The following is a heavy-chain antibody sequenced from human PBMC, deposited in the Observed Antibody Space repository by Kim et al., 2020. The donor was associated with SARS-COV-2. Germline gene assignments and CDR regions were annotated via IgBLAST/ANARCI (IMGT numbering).Heavy chain of an antibody. Sequence: GESLRLSCAASGFTFSSYDMHWVRQATGKGLEWVSAIGTAGDTYYPGSVKDRFTISRENAKNSLYLQMNSLRAGDTAVYYCARGLITFGGVIVGFYYWGQGTLVTVSS. D-gene: IGHD3-16*02. CDR3: ARGLITFGGVIVGFYY. J-gene: IGHJ4*02. CDR1: GFTFSSYD. V-gene: IGHV3-13*01. CDR2: IGTAGDT.